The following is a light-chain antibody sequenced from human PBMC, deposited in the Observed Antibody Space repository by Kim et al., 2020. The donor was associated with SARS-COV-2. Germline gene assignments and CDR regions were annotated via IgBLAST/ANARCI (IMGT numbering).Light chain of an antibody. CDR3: NSRDSNDNVV. J-gene: IGLJ2*01. CDR1: SLGSYY. Sequence: VALGQRVRITCQGDSLGSYYATWYQQKPAQAPIVVIYGKNKRPSGIPDRFSGSSSGNTASLTITGTQAGDEADYYCNSRDSNDNVVFGGGTQLTVL. V-gene: IGLV3-19*01. CDR2: GKN.